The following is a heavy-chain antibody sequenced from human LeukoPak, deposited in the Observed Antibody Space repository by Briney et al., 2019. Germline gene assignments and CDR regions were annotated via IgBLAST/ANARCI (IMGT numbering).Heavy chain of an antibody. J-gene: IGHJ6*02. CDR2: MYTTGST. Sequence: PPETLSLTCTVPGGSISNYYWIWIRQPAGKGLEWIGRMYTTGSTNYNPSLRSRVTMSLDTSNNHFSLQLSSVTAADTAVYYCARQYIRSGKYYYALDVWGQGTTVTVSS. CDR1: GGSISNYY. D-gene: IGHD3-10*01. CDR3: ARQYIRSGKYYYALDV. V-gene: IGHV4-4*07.